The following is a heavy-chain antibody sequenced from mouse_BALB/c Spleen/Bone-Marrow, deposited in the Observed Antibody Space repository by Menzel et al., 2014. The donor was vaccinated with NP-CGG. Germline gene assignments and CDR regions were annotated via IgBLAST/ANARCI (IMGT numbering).Heavy chain of an antibody. V-gene: IGHV14-3*02. Sequence: EVQLQQSGAELVKPGASVKLSCTASGFHIKDTYMHWVKQRPEQGLEWIGRIDPANGNITYDSKFQGKATITADTSSNTAYLQLSSLTTEDTAVNYCAPYYYGRWFANWGQGTLVTVSA. CDR2: IDPANGNI. J-gene: IGHJ3*01. D-gene: IGHD1-1*01. CDR1: GFHIKDTY. CDR3: APYYYGRWFAN.